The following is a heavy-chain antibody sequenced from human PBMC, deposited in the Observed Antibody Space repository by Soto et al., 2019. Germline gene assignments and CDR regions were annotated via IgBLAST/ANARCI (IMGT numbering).Heavy chain of an antibody. CDR2: IWYDGSNK. CDR1: GFTFSSYG. D-gene: IGHD6-13*01. CDR3: ARSPFSSSWYWYFDL. V-gene: IGHV3-33*01. J-gene: IGHJ2*01. Sequence: QVQLVESGGGVVQPGRSLRLSCAASGFTFSSYGMHWVRQAPGKGLVWVAVIWYDGSNKYYADSGKGRFTISRDNSKNTLYLRMSSLRAEDTAVYYCARSPFSSSWYWYFDLWGRGTLVTVSS.